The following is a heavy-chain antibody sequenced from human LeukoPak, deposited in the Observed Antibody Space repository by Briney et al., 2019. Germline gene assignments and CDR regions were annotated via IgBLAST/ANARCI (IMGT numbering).Heavy chain of an antibody. J-gene: IGHJ4*02. V-gene: IGHV3-30*04. D-gene: IGHD6-19*01. Sequence: GGSLRLSCAASGFTFSSYAMHWVRQAPGKGLEWVAVISYDGSNKYYADSVKGRFTISRDNSKNTLYLQMNSLRAEDTAVYYCARENRYSSGWYFFDYWGQGTLVTVSS. CDR2: ISYDGSNK. CDR3: ARENRYSSGWYFFDY. CDR1: GFTFSSYA.